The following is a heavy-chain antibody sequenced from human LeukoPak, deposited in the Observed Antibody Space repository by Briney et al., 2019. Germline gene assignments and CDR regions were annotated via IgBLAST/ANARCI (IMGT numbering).Heavy chain of an antibody. D-gene: IGHD4-17*01. CDR3: ARDGVRGFTATTPFDY. J-gene: IGHJ4*02. V-gene: IGHV3-23*01. CDR1: GFTFSSYA. CDR2: ISGGGGRT. Sequence: PWGSLRLSCAASGFTFSSYAMSWVRQAPEKGLEWVSAISGGGGRTYYTDSVKGRFTISRDNAKNSLSLQMNSLRVEDTAVYYCARDGVRGFTATTPFDYWGPGTLVTVSS.